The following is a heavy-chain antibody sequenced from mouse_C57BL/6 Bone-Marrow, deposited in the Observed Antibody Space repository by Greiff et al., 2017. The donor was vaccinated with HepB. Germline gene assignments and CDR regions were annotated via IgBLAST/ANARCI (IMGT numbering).Heavy chain of an antibody. J-gene: IGHJ3*01. CDR3: ARSGYYIWFAY. CDR1: GYTFTSYW. Sequence: QVQLQQPGAELVMPGASVKLSCKASGYTFTSYWMHWVKQRPGQGLEWIGEIDPSDSYTNYNQKFKGKSTVTVDKSSSTAYMQLSSLTSEDSAVYYCARSGYYIWFAYWGQGTLVTVSA. D-gene: IGHD2-12*01. V-gene: IGHV1-69*01. CDR2: IDPSDSYT.